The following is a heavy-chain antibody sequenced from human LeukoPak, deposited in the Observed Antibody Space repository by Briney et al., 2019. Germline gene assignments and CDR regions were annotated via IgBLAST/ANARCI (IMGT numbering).Heavy chain of an antibody. Sequence: SETLSLTCTVSGGSVSSGSYYWSWIRQPPGKGLEWIGYIYYSGSTNYNPSLKSRVTMSVDTSNNQFSLKLSSVTAADTAVYYCARVSHYYDSSGYYYVRAFDIWGQGTMVTVSS. D-gene: IGHD3-22*01. CDR3: ARVSHYYDSSGYYYVRAFDI. CDR2: IYYSGST. V-gene: IGHV4-61*01. J-gene: IGHJ3*02. CDR1: GGSVSSGSYY.